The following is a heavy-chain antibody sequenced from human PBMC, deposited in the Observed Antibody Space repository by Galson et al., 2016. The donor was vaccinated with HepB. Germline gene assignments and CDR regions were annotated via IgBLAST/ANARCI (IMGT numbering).Heavy chain of an antibody. CDR1: GGTFSSYA. J-gene: IGHJ6*02. D-gene: IGHD3-3*01. CDR3: ARSYDREHYDFYPYGMDV. Sequence: SCKASGGTFSSYAITWVRQAPGQGLEWMGRIIPILGITTYAQKFQGRVTITADKSTITAHMELSRLRSEDTAVYYCARSYDREHYDFYPYGMDVWGQGTTVTLSS. CDR2: IIPILGIT. V-gene: IGHV1-69*04.